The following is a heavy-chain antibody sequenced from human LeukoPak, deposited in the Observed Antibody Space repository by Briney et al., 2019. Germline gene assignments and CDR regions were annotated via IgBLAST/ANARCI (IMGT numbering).Heavy chain of an antibody. CDR3: ARHGSYCSDS. Sequence: SETLSLTCGVSGGSFSISYWSWIRQPPGKGLEWIGQIYHSGGANYNPSLRSRVTISIDTSKNQLSLRLSSVTAADTAVYYCARHGSYCSDSWGQGTLVTVSS. V-gene: IGHV4-34*01. J-gene: IGHJ4*02. D-gene: IGHD3-10*01. CDR1: GGSFSISY. CDR2: IYHSGGA.